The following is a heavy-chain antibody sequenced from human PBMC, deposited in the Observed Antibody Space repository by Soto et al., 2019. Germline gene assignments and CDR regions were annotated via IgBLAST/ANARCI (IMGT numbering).Heavy chain of an antibody. CDR2: TSGSGHT. CDR3: ARVGEAGVFTP. V-gene: IGHV3-11*06. J-gene: IGHJ5*02. CDR1: GLIFSDHF. D-gene: IGHD3-16*01. Sequence: QVHLVESGGGLVTPGGSLRLSCAASGLIFSDHFMSWIRQAPGKGLEWLSYTSGSGHTNYAESVRGRFTVSRDNAKSSLSLQINGLRVEDTAVYFCARVGEAGVFTPWGQGTVLTVPS.